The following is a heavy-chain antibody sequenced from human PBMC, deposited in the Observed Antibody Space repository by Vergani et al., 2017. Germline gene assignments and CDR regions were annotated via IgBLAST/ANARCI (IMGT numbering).Heavy chain of an antibody. CDR3: AKGPPYCSSTSCYFDY. CDR2: ISWNSGSI. D-gene: IGHD2-2*01. J-gene: IGHJ4*02. Sequence: EVQLLESGGGLVQPGRSLRLSCAASGFTFDDYAMHWVRQAPGKGLEWVSGISWNSGSIGYADSVKGRFTISRDNAKNSLYLQMNSLRAEDTALYYCAKGPPYCSSTSCYFDYWGQGTLVTVSS. V-gene: IGHV3-9*01. CDR1: GFTFDDYA.